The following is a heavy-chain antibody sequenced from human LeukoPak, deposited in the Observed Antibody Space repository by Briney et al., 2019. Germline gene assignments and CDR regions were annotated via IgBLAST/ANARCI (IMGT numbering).Heavy chain of an antibody. CDR3: ATTGRELERSFDY. V-gene: IGHV4-59*01. CDR1: GGSMSFYY. Sequence: SETLSLTCSVSGGSMSFYYWSWIRQPPGKGPEWIGYIYYSGSTNYNPSLKSRVTMSVDASKNQFSLRLSSVTAADTAVYYCATTGRELERSFDYWGQGTLVTVSS. CDR2: IYYSGST. J-gene: IGHJ4*02. D-gene: IGHD1-26*01.